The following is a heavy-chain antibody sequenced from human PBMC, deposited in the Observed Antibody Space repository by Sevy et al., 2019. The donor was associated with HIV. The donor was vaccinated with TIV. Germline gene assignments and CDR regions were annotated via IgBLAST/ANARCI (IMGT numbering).Heavy chain of an antibody. Sequence: GGSLRLSCAASGFTFSSYSMNWVRQAPGKGLEWVSSISSSSSYIYYADSVKGRFTNSRDNAKNSLYLQMNSLRAEDTAVYYCAREATRGRTIFGVVTPEYYFDYWGQGTLVTVSS. D-gene: IGHD3-3*01. CDR2: ISSSSSYI. CDR3: AREATRGRTIFGVVTPEYYFDY. CDR1: GFTFSSYS. V-gene: IGHV3-21*01. J-gene: IGHJ4*02.